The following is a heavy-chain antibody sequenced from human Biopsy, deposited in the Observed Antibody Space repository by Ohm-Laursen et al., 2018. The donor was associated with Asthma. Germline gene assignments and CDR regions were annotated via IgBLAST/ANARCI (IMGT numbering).Heavy chain of an antibody. CDR3: ARAASTTVFWSGYSHNWFDP. V-gene: IGHV4-34*01. CDR1: GGSFSAYY. Sequence: SETLSLTWSVYGGSFSAYYWSWIRQPPGKGLEWIAEINHSGSTNYNPSLKRRFTMSVDTSKNQLFLNLSSVTAADTAVYYCARAASTTVFWSGYSHNWFDPWGQGTLVTVSS. D-gene: IGHD3-3*01. CDR2: INHSGST. J-gene: IGHJ5*02.